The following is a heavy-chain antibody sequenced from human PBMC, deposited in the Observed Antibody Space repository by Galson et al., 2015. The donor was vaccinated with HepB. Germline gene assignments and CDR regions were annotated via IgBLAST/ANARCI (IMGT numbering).Heavy chain of an antibody. CDR1: GFTFRDYY. Sequence: SLRLSCAASGFTFRDYYMSWIRQAPGKGLEWISYISSKSRYTSYADSVKGRFTISRDNAKNSLYLQMNSLGAEDTAVYYCARPKDVGSGWSRVEWYFDLWGRGTLVTVSS. V-gene: IGHV3-11*03. D-gene: IGHD6-19*01. CDR3: ARPKDVGSGWSRVEWYFDL. CDR2: ISSKSRYT. J-gene: IGHJ2*01.